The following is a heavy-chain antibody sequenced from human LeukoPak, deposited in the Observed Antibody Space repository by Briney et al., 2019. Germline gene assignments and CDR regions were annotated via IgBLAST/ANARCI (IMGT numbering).Heavy chain of an antibody. CDR1: GFTFSNAW. J-gene: IGHJ4*02. CDR3: ARFPLDWSVSPKYFDY. D-gene: IGHD3-3*01. CDR2: IKQDGSAK. Sequence: GGSLRLSCAASGFTFSNAWMHWVRQAPGKGLEWVANIKQDGSAKFYVDSVKGRFTISKDNAKNSLYLQMNSLRAEDTAVYYCARFPLDWSVSPKYFDYWGQGTLVTVSS. V-gene: IGHV3-7*01.